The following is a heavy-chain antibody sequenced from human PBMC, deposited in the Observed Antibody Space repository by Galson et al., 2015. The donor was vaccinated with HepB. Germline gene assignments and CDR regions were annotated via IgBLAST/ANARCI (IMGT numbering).Heavy chain of an antibody. Sequence: SETLSLTCTVSGGSISSYYWSWIRQPPGKGLEWIGYIYYNGGTYSNPSLKSRVIMSVDTSKNQFSLTLTSVTAADTAVYYCARGGGSSPFHYWGQGSLVTVSS. D-gene: IGHD1-26*01. CDR3: ARGGGSSPFHY. CDR1: GGSISSYY. CDR2: IYYNGGT. V-gene: IGHV4-59*08. J-gene: IGHJ4*02.